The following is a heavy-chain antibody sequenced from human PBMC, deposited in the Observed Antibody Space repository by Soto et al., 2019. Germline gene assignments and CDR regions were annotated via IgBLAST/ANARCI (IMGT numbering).Heavy chain of an antibody. J-gene: IGHJ5*02. Sequence: PSETLSLTCTVSGGSISSSSYYWGWIRQPPGKGLEWIGSIYYSGSTYYNPSLKSRVTISVDTSKNQFSLRLSSVTAADTAVYYCARTLLRSHNWFDPWGQGTLVTVSS. CDR1: GGSISSSSYY. V-gene: IGHV4-39*01. CDR2: IYYSGST. D-gene: IGHD1-26*01. CDR3: ARTLLRSHNWFDP.